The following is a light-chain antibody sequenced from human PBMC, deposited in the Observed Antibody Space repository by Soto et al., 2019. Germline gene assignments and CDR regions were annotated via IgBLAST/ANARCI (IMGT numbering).Light chain of an antibody. V-gene: IGKV1-33*01. Sequence: DLQMTQSPSSLSASVGDRVTITCQASQDIRKYLSWYQQKPGRAPQLLIYGASNLETGVPSRFSGSGYGSDFTFTISSLQPEDVATYYCQHYDHLPPFTFGPGTKVAVK. CDR1: QDIRKY. CDR2: GAS. CDR3: QHYDHLPPFT. J-gene: IGKJ3*01.